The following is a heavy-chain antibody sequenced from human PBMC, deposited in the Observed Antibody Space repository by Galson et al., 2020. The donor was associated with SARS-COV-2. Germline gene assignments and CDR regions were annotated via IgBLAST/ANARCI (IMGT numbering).Heavy chain of an antibody. CDR1: GDSVSGGSHY. J-gene: IGHJ5*02. Sequence: SETLSLTCTVSGDSVSGGSHYWGWIRQPAGKGLEWLGRIFTSGSTTYNPFLTSRVTISVDTSKNQVSLKLSSVTAADTAMYYCVAIRDFYGSGSTEDWFAPWGQGTLVTVSS. D-gene: IGHD3-10*01. V-gene: IGHV4-61*02. CDR2: IFTSGST. CDR3: VAIRDFYGSGSTEDWFAP.